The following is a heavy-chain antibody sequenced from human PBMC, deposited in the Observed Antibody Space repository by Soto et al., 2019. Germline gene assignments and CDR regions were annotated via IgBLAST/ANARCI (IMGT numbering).Heavy chain of an antibody. J-gene: IGHJ4*02. CDR3: ARDFRWRVLGY. CDR1: GFTVSSNY. CDR2: IYSGGST. D-gene: IGHD6-19*01. Sequence: EVQLVESGGGLVQPGGSLRLSCAASGFTVSSNYMSWVRQAPGKGLEWVSVIYSGGSTYYADSVKGRFTISRDNSKNTLYLQMNSLRAEDTAVYYCARDFRWRVLGYWGQGTLVTVSS. V-gene: IGHV3-66*01.